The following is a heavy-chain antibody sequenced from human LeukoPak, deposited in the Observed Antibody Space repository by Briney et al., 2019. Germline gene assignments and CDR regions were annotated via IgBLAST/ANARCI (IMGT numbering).Heavy chain of an antibody. J-gene: IGHJ4*02. CDR2: MKRDRSAK. D-gene: IGHD1-26*01. CDR1: GFSFSAFW. CDR3: ARDVDGSLDY. Sequence: GGSLRLSCVGSGFSFSAFWMAWVRQAPGKGLEWVANMKRDRSAKHYVDSVKGRFTISRDNAKNSLYLHMNSPRAEDTAVYYCARDVDGSLDYWGQGTLVTVSS. V-gene: IGHV3-7*01.